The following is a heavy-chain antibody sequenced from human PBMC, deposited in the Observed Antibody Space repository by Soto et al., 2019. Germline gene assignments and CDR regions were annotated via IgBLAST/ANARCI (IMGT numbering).Heavy chain of an antibody. CDR1: GVLFSSSA. CDR2: ISNSADVT. D-gene: IGHD1-26*01. V-gene: IGHV3-23*01. Sequence: PVGSLIHSCAAAGVLFSSSAMSWVSQDPGKGLEWVSTISNSADVTYYEDSVKGRFTISRDNSKNTLYLQMNSLRIEDTAVYFCAKEDPSGRYSLDYWGQGSQVTVS. CDR3: AKEDPSGRYSLDY. J-gene: IGHJ4*02.